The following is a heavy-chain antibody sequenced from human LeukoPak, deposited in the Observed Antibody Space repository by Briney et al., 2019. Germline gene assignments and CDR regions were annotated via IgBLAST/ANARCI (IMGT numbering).Heavy chain of an antibody. CDR3: ARRGWGSLDHSFDY. CDR2: IYYSGST. D-gene: IGHD7-27*01. J-gene: IGHJ4*02. V-gene: IGHV4-59*08. Sequence: PSETLSLTCTVSGGSISSYYWSWIRQPPGKGLEWIGYIYYSGSTNYNPSLKSRVTISVDTSKNQFSLKLSSVTAADTAVYHCARRGWGSLDHSFDYWGQGTLVTVSS. CDR1: GGSISSYY.